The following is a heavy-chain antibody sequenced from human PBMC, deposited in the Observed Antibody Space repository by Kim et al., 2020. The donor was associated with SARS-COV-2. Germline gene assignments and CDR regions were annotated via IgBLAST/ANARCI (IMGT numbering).Heavy chain of an antibody. D-gene: IGHD1-26*01. CDR1: GYTFTTYG. CDR3: AKDHRTNSGSYSGFEY. Sequence: ASVKVSCKASGYTFTTYGISWVRQAPGQGLEWMGWITAYNGNTNYAQKFQGRVTMTTDTSTSTAYMELRSLTSDDTDVYYCAKDHRTNSGSYSGFEYWGQGTMVTVSS. CDR2: ITAYNGNT. V-gene: IGHV1-18*01. J-gene: IGHJ4*02.